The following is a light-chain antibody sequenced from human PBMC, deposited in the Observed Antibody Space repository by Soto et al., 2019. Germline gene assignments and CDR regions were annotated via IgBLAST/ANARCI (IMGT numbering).Light chain of an antibody. Sequence: DIVMTQSPDSLAVSLGERATINCKSSQSVLYRSNNQNHLAWYQQKPGQPPNLLIYWASTRESGVPDRFSGSGSGTDFTLTISSLQAEDVAVYYCQQYYSTPRTFGQGTKVEIK. CDR2: WAS. CDR3: QQYYSTPRT. J-gene: IGKJ1*01. CDR1: QSVLYRSNNQNH. V-gene: IGKV4-1*01.